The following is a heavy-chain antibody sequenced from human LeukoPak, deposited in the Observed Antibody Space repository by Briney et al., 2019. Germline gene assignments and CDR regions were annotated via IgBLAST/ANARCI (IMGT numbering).Heavy chain of an antibody. V-gene: IGHV3-48*01. D-gene: IGHD4-17*01. Sequence: GGSLRLSCAASGFTFSSYNMNWVRQAPGKGLEWVSYISSSSSIIYYADSVKGRFTISRDNAKNSLYLQMNSLRAEDTAVYYCARARTAQYNWFDPWGQGTLVTVSS. CDR2: ISSSSSII. CDR3: ARARTAQYNWFDP. J-gene: IGHJ5*02. CDR1: GFTFSSYN.